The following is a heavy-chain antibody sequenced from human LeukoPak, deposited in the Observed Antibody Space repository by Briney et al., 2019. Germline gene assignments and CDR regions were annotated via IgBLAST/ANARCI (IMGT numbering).Heavy chain of an antibody. CDR3: TTDPIHLHFDY. V-gene: IGHV3-15*01. CDR2: IKSKTDGGTT. J-gene: IGHJ4*02. CDR1: GFTFSSAW. D-gene: IGHD5-18*01. Sequence: GGSLRLSCAASGFTFSSAWMNWVRQAPGKGLEWVGRIKSKTDGGTTDYAAPVEGRFTISRDDSKNTLYLQMNSLKTEDTAVYYCTTDPIHLHFDYWGQGTLVTVSS.